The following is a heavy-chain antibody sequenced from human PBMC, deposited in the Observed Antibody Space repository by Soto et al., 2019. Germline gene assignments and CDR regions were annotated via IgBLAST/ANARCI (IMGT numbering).Heavy chain of an antibody. V-gene: IGHV3-23*01. CDR2: ISGSGGST. CDR3: AKGIYDYIWGSYLLDY. Sequence: GGSLRLSCAASGFTFSSYAMSWVRQAPGKGLEWVSAISGSGGSTYYADSVKGRFTISRDNSKNTLYLQMNSLRAEDTAVYYCAKGIYDYIWGSYLLDYWGQGTLVTVSS. D-gene: IGHD3-16*02. CDR1: GFTFSSYA. J-gene: IGHJ4*02.